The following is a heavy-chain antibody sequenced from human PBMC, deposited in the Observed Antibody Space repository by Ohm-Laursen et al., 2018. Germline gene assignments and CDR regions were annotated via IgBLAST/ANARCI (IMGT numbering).Heavy chain of an antibody. CDR1: GDSINNYY. Sequence: GTLSLTCTVSGDSINNYYWSWIRQPPGKGLEWIGYIYDSGSTNYHPSLKSRVTISGDTSKNQFSLKLSSVTAADTAVYYCARRANSAFPYYLDYWGQGTLVTVSS. J-gene: IGHJ4*02. CDR3: ARRANSAFPYYLDY. D-gene: IGHD3-10*01. V-gene: IGHV4-59*08. CDR2: IYDSGST.